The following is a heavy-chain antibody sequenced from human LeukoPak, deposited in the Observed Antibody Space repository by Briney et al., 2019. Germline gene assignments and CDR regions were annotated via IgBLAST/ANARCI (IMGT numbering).Heavy chain of an antibody. CDR2: INPTGDTT. J-gene: IGHJ6*03. D-gene: IGHD1-26*01. Sequence: ASVKVSCKASGYTFTTYFIHWVRQAPGQGLEWMGVINPTGDTTTYAPKFQGRVTMTRDTSARTIYVELSSLRSEDTAIYYCARVAADGTYSYYYYYYYMDVWGKGTTVTVSS. CDR1: GYTFTTYF. CDR3: ARVAADGTYSYYYYYYYMDV. V-gene: IGHV1-46*01.